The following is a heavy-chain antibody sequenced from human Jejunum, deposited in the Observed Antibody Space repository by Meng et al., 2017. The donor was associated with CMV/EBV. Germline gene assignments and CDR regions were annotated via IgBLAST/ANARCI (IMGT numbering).Heavy chain of an antibody. CDR1: GFPVSTHY. V-gene: IGHV3-53*01. Sequence: ASGFPVSTHYMSWVRQAPGTGLEWVSVLYRGGTTYSADSVKGRFTISRDNSKNTLYLQMNSLRADDTAVYYCAKVAMIRGVVFDFWGQGTLVTVSS. J-gene: IGHJ4*02. CDR3: AKVAMIRGVVFDF. CDR2: LYRGGTT. D-gene: IGHD3-10*01.